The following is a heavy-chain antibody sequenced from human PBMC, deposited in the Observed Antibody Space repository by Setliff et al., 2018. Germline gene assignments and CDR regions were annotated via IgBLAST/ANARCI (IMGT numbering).Heavy chain of an antibody. CDR1: GGIFNSFS. V-gene: IGHV1-69*06. J-gene: IGHJ6*03. CDR2: IIPLFETT. CDR3: ALEYSNSSPTVYYYMDV. Sequence: SVKVSCKASGGIFNSFSITWVRQAPGQGLEWMGRIIPLFETTNYVEKFQGRVTITADKSTSTAYMELSRLTSGDTAVYYCALEYSNSSPTVYYYMDVWGKGTTVTVSS. D-gene: IGHD6-6*01.